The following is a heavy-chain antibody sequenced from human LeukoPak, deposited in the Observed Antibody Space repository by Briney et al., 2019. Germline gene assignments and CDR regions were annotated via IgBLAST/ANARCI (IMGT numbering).Heavy chain of an antibody. J-gene: IGHJ6*02. D-gene: IGHD2-2*01. CDR2: ISSRGTT. CDR1: GFIVSNNY. V-gene: IGHV3-66*01. Sequence: GGSLRLSCAASGFIVSNNYMSWARQAPGKGLEWVSIISSRGTTYYADSVKGRFTISRDNSQNTLYLQMNSLRAEDTAVYYCATRGRSRYYCGMDVWGQGTTVTVSS. CDR3: ATRGRSRYYCGMDV.